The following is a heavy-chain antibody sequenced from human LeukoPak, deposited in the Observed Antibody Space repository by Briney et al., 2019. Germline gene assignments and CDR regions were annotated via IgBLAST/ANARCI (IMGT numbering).Heavy chain of an antibody. D-gene: IGHD3-22*01. CDR2: IKQDGSEK. V-gene: IGHV3-7*01. Sequence: GGSLRLSCAASGFTFSSYWMSWVRQAPGKGLEWVANIKQDGSEKYYVDSVKGRFTVSRDNAKNSLYLQGNNLRAEDTAVYYCARASYYDSRGYYTDYWGQGTLVTVSS. J-gene: IGHJ4*02. CDR3: ARASYYDSRGYYTDY. CDR1: GFTFSSYW.